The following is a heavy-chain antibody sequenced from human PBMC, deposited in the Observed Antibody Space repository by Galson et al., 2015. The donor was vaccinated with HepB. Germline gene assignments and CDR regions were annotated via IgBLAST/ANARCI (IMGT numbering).Heavy chain of an antibody. CDR2: IWYDVRSK. CDR3: ARDPSRGYCGSSNCADYMDV. Sequence: SLRLSCAASGFIFSSYGMHWVRQVPGKGLEWVAVIWYDVRSKYHGDSVKGRFTISRDNSKNTLYLQMNSLRVEDTAVYYCARDPSRGYCGSSNCADYMDVWGKGTTVTVSS. V-gene: IGHV3-33*01. J-gene: IGHJ6*03. D-gene: IGHD2-2*01. CDR1: GFIFSSYG.